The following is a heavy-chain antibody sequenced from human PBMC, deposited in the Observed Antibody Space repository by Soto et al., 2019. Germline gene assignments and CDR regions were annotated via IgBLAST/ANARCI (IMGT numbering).Heavy chain of an antibody. J-gene: IGHJ4*02. CDR2: IYYSGST. Sequence: SETLSLTCTVSGGYISSYDCSWIRQPPGKGLEWIGYIYYSGSTNYNPSLKSRVTISVDTSKNQFSLKLSSVTAADTAVYYCARGYRVATDRYYFDYWGQGTLVTVSS. V-gene: IGHV4-59*01. D-gene: IGHD5-12*01. CDR3: ARGYRVATDRYYFDY. CDR1: GGYISSYD.